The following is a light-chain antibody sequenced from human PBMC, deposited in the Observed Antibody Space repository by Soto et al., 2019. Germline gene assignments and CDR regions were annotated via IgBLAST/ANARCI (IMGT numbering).Light chain of an antibody. Sequence: SARTPPASVSGAPGQTFPISCTGTNSNICAGFDVHWYYQVPGTAPKLLVSVNHNRPSGVPGRLSASKSGTSASLAITGLQAEDAAHYYYHYYDSRRTAYVFGSGTKVTV. CDR3: HYYDSRRTAYV. CDR2: VNH. J-gene: IGLJ1*01. CDR1: NSNICAGFD. V-gene: IGLV1-40*01.